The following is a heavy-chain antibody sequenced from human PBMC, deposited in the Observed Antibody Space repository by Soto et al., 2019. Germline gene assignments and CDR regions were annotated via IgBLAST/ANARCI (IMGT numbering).Heavy chain of an antibody. D-gene: IGHD6-6*01. Sequence: ASVKVSCKASGYTFTGYYMHWVRQAPGQGLEWMGWINPNSGGTNYAQKFQGWVTMTRDTSISTAYMELSRLRSDDTAVYYCARDRYSNSSVPTSYGMDVWGQGTTVTVSS. CDR2: INPNSGGT. CDR3: ARDRYSNSSVPTSYGMDV. J-gene: IGHJ6*02. V-gene: IGHV1-2*04. CDR1: GYTFTGYY.